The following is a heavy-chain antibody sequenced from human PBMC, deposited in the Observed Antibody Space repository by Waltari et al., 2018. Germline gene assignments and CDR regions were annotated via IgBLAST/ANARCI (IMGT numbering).Heavy chain of an antibody. J-gene: IGHJ4*02. D-gene: IGHD7-27*01. CDR3: AKRLGIDY. CDR1: GFTFSSYG. V-gene: IGHV3-30*02. CDR2: IRYDGSNK. Sequence: QVQLVESGGGVVQPGGSLRLSCAASGFTFSSYGMHWVRQAPGKGLEWVAFIRYDGSNKYYADSVKGRFTISRDNSKNTLYLQMNSLRAEDTAVYYCAKRLGIDYWGQGTLVTVSS.